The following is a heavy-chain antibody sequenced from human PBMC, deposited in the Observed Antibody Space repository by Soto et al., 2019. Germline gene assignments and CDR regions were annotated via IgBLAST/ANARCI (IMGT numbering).Heavy chain of an antibody. J-gene: IGHJ6*02. V-gene: IGHV1-69*08. Sequence: QVQLVQSGAEVKKPGSSVKVSCKASGGTFSSYTISWVRQAPGQGLEWMGRIIPILGIANYAQKFQGRVTITADKSMSTAYMELSSLRSEDTAVYYCARDFTSPNYYYYYGMDVWGQGTTVTVSS. CDR2: IIPILGIA. CDR3: ARDFTSPNYYYYYGMDV. CDR1: GGTFSSYT.